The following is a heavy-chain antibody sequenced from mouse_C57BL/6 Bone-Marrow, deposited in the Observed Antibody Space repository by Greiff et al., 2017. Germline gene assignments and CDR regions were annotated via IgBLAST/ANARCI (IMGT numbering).Heavy chain of an antibody. D-gene: IGHD1-1*01. CDR2: IDPENGDT. V-gene: IGHV14-4*01. Sequence: EVQLQQSGAELVRPGASVKLSCTASGFNIKDDYMHWVKQRPEQGLEWIGWIDPENGDTEYASKFQGKATITADTSSNKAYLHLSSLTSEDTAVYYCTSGYYCSSFLAYWGQGTLVTVSA. CDR3: TSGYYCSSFLAY. J-gene: IGHJ3*01. CDR1: GFNIKDDY.